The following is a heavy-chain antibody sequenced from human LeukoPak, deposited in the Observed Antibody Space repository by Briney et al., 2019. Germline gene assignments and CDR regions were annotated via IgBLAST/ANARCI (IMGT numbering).Heavy chain of an antibody. CDR2: IYYSVST. D-gene: IGHD5-18*01. CDR1: GNSISSGDNY. J-gene: IGHJ5*02. CDR3: AREGYSNWFDP. V-gene: IGHV4-39*07. Sequence: SETLSLTCTVSGNSISSGDNYWSWIRQPAGKGLEWIGSIYYSVSTYYNPSLKSRVTISVDTSKNQFSLKLSSVTAADTAVYYCAREGYSNWFDPWGQGTLVTVSS.